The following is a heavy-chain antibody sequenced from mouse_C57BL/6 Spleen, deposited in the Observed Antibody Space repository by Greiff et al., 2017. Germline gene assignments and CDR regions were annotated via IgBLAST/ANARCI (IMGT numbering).Heavy chain of an antibody. CDR3: ARSHCYGSSLAWFAY. Sequence: EVQLQQSGPELVKPGASVKISCKASGYTFTDYYMNWVKQSHGKSLEWIGDINPNNGGTSYNEKFKGKATLTVDTSSSTAYMELRSLTSEDSAVYDCARSHCYGSSLAWFAYWGQGTLVTVSA. CDR1: GYTFTDYY. V-gene: IGHV1-26*01. CDR2: INPNNGGT. D-gene: IGHD1-1*01. J-gene: IGHJ3*01.